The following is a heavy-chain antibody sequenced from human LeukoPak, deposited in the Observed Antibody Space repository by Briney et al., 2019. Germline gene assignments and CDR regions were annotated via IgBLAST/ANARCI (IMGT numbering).Heavy chain of an antibody. V-gene: IGHV3-30-3*01. Sequence: GGSLRLSCAASGFTFSSYAMHWVRQAPGKGLEWVAVISYDGSNKYYADSVKGRFTISRDNSKNTLYLQMNSLRAEHTAVYYCARSRGYSYFDYWGQGTLVTVSS. D-gene: IGHD5-18*01. CDR2: ISYDGSNK. J-gene: IGHJ4*02. CDR1: GFTFSSYA. CDR3: ARSRGYSYFDY.